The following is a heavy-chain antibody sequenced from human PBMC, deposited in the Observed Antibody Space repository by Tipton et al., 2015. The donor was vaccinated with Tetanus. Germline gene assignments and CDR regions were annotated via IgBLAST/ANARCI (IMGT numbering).Heavy chain of an antibody. CDR1: GFTFSSYA. D-gene: IGHD4-17*01. V-gene: IGHV3-30*03. CDR2: VSFDGRYK. Sequence: SLRLSCAASGFTFSSYAVHWVRQAPGKGPEWVAVVSFDGRYKYYADSVKGRFTISRDNSKNTLTLQMNSLRAEDTAVYHCARPTTVTSYYFGLDVWGQGTTVTVSS. CDR3: ARPTTVTSYYFGLDV. J-gene: IGHJ6*02.